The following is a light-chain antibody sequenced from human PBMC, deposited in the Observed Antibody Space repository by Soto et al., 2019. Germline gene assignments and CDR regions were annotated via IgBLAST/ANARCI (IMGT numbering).Light chain of an antibody. Sequence: QSVLTQPPSASGSPGQSVTISCTGTKNDIGVYDFVSWYQQHPGKAPKLMIYEVSDRPSGVSNRFSGSKSGNTASLTISGLQAEDEADYYCSSYTITSTYVFGTGTKVTVL. J-gene: IGLJ1*01. V-gene: IGLV2-14*01. CDR2: EVS. CDR1: KNDIGVYDF. CDR3: SSYTITSTYV.